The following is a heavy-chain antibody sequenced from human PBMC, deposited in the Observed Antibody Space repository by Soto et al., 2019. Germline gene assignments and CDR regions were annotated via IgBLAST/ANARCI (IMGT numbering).Heavy chain of an antibody. V-gene: IGHV3-15*01. CDR2: MKSNGAT. CDR3: TADLSPPEGPSYPIDY. D-gene: IGHD1-26*01. CDR1: GFTFNNAW. J-gene: IGHJ4*02. Sequence: EVQLVESGGDLVTPGGSLRLSCVVSGFTFNNAWMNWVRQAPGKGLEWVGRMKSNGATDYAAFVKGRFTFSRDDSRGTLYLQMNSLETEDTAVYYCTADLSPPEGPSYPIDYWGQGTLVTVSS.